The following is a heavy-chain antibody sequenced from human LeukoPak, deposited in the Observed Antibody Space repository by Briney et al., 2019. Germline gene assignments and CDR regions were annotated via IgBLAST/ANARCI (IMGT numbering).Heavy chain of an antibody. D-gene: IGHD6-13*01. Sequence: GGSLRLSCAASGFTFSSYAMSWVRQAPGKGLEWVSATSGTGGSTFYADSVKGRFTISRDNSQNTLFLQMNSLRAEDTALYYCAKGLSSSWYFGNWFDPWGQGTLVTVSS. CDR1: GFTFSSYA. CDR3: AKGLSSSWYFGNWFDP. CDR2: TSGTGGST. V-gene: IGHV3-23*01. J-gene: IGHJ5*02.